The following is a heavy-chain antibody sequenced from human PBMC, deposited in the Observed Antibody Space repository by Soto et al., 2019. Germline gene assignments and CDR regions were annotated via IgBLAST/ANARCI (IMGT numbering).Heavy chain of an antibody. D-gene: IGHD5-18*01. Sequence: QVQLVQSGAEVKMPGSSVRVSCKASGGSFSKYGISWVRQAPGQGLEWMGGIIPMFGIGNYAEKFLGRVTITADESTSTRHMELSIWISVGTAVYFCSRGYGENCFYAMDVCGQGTTVTVSS. CDR2: IIPMFGIG. J-gene: IGHJ6*02. CDR3: SRGYGENCFYAMDV. V-gene: IGHV1-69*01. CDR1: GGSFSKYG.